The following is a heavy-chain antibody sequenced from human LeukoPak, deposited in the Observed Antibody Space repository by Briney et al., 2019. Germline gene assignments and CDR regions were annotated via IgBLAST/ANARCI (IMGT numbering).Heavy chain of an antibody. J-gene: IGHJ3*02. CDR2: IDPGGGGT. V-gene: IGHV3-23*01. Sequence: GGSLRLSCAASGFTFSNYAMSWVRQTPGKGLEWVSGIDPGGGGTFYADSVKGRFTISRDNSKSTMYLEMTSLRAEDTAAYYCAKISPPDYRGKPWALDIWGLGTMVTVSS. CDR3: AKISPPDYRGKPWALDI. D-gene: IGHD4-23*01. CDR1: GFTFSNYA.